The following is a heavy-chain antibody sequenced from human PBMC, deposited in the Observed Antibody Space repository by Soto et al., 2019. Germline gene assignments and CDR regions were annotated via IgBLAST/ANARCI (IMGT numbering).Heavy chain of an antibody. CDR2: IKQDGSEK. D-gene: IGHD2-15*01. CDR3: ARTPNGMDV. V-gene: IGHV3-7*05. Sequence: EVQLVESGGGLVQPGGSLRLSCAASGFNFSSYWMSWVRQAPGKGLEWVANIKQDGSEKYYVDSVKGRFTISRDNAKNSLYLQMNSLRAEDTAVYYCARTPNGMDVWGQGTTVTVSS. CDR1: GFNFSSYW. J-gene: IGHJ6*02.